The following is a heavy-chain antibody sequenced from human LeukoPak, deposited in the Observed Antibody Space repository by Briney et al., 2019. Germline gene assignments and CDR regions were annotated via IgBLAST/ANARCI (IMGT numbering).Heavy chain of an antibody. CDR3: ARDSAVPAAQLDH. J-gene: IGHJ4*02. D-gene: IGHD2-2*01. CDR1: GFTFSSYA. Sequence: GGSLRLSCSASGFTFSSYAMHWVRQAPGKGLEYVSAISSNGGSTYYADSVKGRFTISRDNSKNTLYLQMSSLRAEDTAVYYCARDSAVPAAQLDHWGQGTLATVSS. CDR2: ISSNGGST. V-gene: IGHV3-64D*09.